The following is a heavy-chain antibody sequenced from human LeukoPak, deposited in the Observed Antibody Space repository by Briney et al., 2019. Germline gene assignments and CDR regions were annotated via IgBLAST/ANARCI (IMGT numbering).Heavy chain of an antibody. D-gene: IGHD3-10*01. CDR1: GGSISSYY. CDR2: IYYSGST. CDR3: ARDYYGSGSLFC. Sequence: SETLSLTCTVSGGSISSYYWSWIRQPPGKGLEWIGYIYYSGSTNYNPSLKSRVTISVDTSKNQFSLKLSSVTAADTAVYYCARDYYGSGSLFCWGQGTLVTVSS. J-gene: IGHJ4*02. V-gene: IGHV4-59*01.